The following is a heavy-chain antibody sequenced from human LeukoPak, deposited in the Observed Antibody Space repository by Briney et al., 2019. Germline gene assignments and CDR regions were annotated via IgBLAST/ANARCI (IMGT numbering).Heavy chain of an antibody. CDR2: IYYSGST. CDR1: GPSISSYY. D-gene: IGHD3-16*01. V-gene: IGHV4-59*08. Sequence: SETLSLTCTVSGPSISSYYWSWIRQPPGKGLEWIGYIYYSGSTNYNPSLKSRVTISVDTSKNQFSLKLSSVTAADTAVYYCARGIGVNWFDPWGEGTLLTVSS. J-gene: IGHJ5*02. CDR3: ARGIGVNWFDP.